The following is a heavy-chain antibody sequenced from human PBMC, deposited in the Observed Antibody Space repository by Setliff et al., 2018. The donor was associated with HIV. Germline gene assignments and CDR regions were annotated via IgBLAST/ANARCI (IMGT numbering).Heavy chain of an antibody. J-gene: IGHJ6*03. Sequence: ASVKVSCKASGYNFHGYYIHWVRQAPGQGLEWMGWINPNSGGTNSAQKFQGRVTMTRDTSINTAYMELTRLRSDDTAVYYCARRVQGSNWYSRYYLYYMDVWGKGTTVTVSS. CDR2: INPNSGGT. CDR3: ARRVQGSNWYSRYYLYYMDV. V-gene: IGHV1-2*02. D-gene: IGHD6-13*01. CDR1: GYNFHGYY.